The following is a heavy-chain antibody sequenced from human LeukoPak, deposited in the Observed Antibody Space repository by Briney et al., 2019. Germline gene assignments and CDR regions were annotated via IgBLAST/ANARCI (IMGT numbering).Heavy chain of an antibody. CDR2: ISYGGSNK. CDR3: AKILQLYDFWSGYYAQHYYYGMDV. J-gene: IGHJ6*02. CDR1: GFTFSSYG. D-gene: IGHD3-3*01. Sequence: PGRSLRLSCAASGFTFSSYGMHWVRQAPGKGLEWVAVISYGGSNKYYADSVKGRFTISRDNSKNTLYLQMNSLRAEDTAVYYCAKILQLYDFWSGYYAQHYYYGMDVWGQGTTVTVSS. V-gene: IGHV3-30*18.